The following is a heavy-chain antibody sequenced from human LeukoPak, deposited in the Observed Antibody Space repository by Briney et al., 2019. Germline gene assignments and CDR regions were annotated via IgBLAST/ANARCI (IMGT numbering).Heavy chain of an antibody. D-gene: IGHD2-15*01. CDR3: ARGVRCSGGSCYLGAFDI. CDR1: GYSISSGYY. CDR2: IYHSGST. J-gene: IGHJ3*02. Sequence: PSETLSLTCTVSGYSISSGYYWGWIRQPPGKGLEWIGSIYHSGSTYYNPSLKSRVTISVDTSKNQFSLKLSSVTAADTAVYYCARGVRCSGGSCYLGAFDIWGQGTMVTVSS. V-gene: IGHV4-38-2*02.